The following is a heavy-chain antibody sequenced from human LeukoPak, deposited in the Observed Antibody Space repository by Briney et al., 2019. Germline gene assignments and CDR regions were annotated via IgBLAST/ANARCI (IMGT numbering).Heavy chain of an antibody. V-gene: IGHV4-61*02. Sequence: SETLSLTCTVSGGSISSGSYYWSWIRQPAGKGLEWIGRFYTSGSTNYNPSRKSRDTLSVDTSKNQFSMKLRAVTADDTAAYCCARDWDGSGSSWFDPWGQGTLVTVSS. CDR3: ARDWDGSGSSWFDP. J-gene: IGHJ5*02. D-gene: IGHD3-10*01. CDR2: FYTSGST. CDR1: GGSISSGSYY.